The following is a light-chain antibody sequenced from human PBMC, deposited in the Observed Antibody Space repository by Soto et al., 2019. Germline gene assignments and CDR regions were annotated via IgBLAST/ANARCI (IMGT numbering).Light chain of an antibody. J-gene: IGKJ4*01. CDR2: RAS. CDR1: QSVSHK. V-gene: IGKV3-15*01. Sequence: LMQSAARLSVSPGDRATLSCRASQSVSHKLAWYQHKPGQAPRLLISRASTGATGIPPRFRGSGSGTEFTLTVDTLQSEDIAIYYCQQYYHWPVTFGGGTKVDNK. CDR3: QQYYHWPVT.